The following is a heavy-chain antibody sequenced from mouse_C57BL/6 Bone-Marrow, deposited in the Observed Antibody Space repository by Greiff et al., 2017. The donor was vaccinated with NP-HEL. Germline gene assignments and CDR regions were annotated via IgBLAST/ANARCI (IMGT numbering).Heavy chain of an antibody. J-gene: IGHJ1*03. Sequence: QVHVKQSGAELVRPGTSVKMSCKASGYTFTNYWIGWAKQRPGHGLEWIGDIYPGGGYTNYNEKFKGKATLTADKSSSTAYMQFSSLTSEDSAIYYCARETTVEDWYFDVWGTGTTVTVSS. CDR3: ARETTVEDWYFDV. V-gene: IGHV1-63*01. CDR1: GYTFTNYW. D-gene: IGHD1-1*01. CDR2: IYPGGGYT.